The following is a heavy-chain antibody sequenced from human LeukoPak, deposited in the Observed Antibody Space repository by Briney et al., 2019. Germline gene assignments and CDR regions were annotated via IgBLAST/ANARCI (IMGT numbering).Heavy chain of an antibody. J-gene: IGHJ6*02. V-gene: IGHV7-4-1*02. CDR2: INTNTGNA. Sequence: ASVKVSCKASGYTLTSYAINWVRQALGQGLEWMGWINTNTGNAAYAQGLTGRSVFSLDTSVSTAYLEISSLKAEDTAVYYCARPMGRYYYYGMDVWGQGTTVTVS. D-gene: IGHD3-16*01. CDR1: GYTLTSYA. CDR3: ARPMGRYYYYGMDV.